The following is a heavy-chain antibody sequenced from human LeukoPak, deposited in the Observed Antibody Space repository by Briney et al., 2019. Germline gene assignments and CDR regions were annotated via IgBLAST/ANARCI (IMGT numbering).Heavy chain of an antibody. CDR3: ARSRESYWVPEFDY. Sequence: GGSLRLSCAASGFTFSSYAMNWVRQAPGKGLEWVSDISGSGSSTSYADSVKGRFTISRDNSKNTLYLQMNSLRAEDTAVYYCARSRESYWVPEFDYWGQGTLVTVSS. V-gene: IGHV3-23*01. CDR1: GFTFSSYA. D-gene: IGHD1-26*01. CDR2: ISGSGSST. J-gene: IGHJ4*02.